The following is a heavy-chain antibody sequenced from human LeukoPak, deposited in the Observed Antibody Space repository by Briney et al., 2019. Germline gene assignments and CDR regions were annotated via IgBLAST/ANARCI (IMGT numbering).Heavy chain of an antibody. D-gene: IGHD5-24*01. V-gene: IGHV3-53*01. Sequence: GGSLRLSCVASGFTVSSNYMSWVRQAPGKGLEWVSVIYSGGSTYYADSVKGRFTISRDNSKNTLYLQMNSLRAEDTAVYYCARGRGRDGYPYWGQGTLVTVSS. CDR2: IYSGGST. J-gene: IGHJ4*02. CDR1: GFTVSSNY. CDR3: ARGRGRDGYPY.